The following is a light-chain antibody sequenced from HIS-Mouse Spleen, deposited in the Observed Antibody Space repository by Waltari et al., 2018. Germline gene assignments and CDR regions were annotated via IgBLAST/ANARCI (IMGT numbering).Light chain of an antibody. CDR3: QQYYSTLT. V-gene: IGKV4-1*01. Sequence: DIVMTQSPDSQAVSLGARATINCKSSQSVLYSSNNKNYLAWYQKKPGQPPKLLIYWASTRESGVPDRFSGSGSGTDFTLTISSLQAEDVAVYYCQQYYSTLTFGGGTKVEIK. CDR1: QSVLYSSNNKNY. CDR2: WAS. J-gene: IGKJ4*01.